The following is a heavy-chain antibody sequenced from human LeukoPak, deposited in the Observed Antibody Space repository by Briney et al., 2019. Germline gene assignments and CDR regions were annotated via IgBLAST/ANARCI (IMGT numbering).Heavy chain of an antibody. V-gene: IGHV4-30-2*01. CDR1: GGSISSGGYS. D-gene: IGHD5-18*01. CDR3: ARIRGYSYGFEDY. CDR2: IYHSGST. Sequence: SETLSLTCAVSGGSISSGGYSGSWIRQPPGKGLEWIGYIYHSGSTYYNPSLKSRVTISVDRSKNQFSLKLSSVTAADTAVYYCARIRGYSYGFEDYWGQGTLVTVSS. J-gene: IGHJ4*02.